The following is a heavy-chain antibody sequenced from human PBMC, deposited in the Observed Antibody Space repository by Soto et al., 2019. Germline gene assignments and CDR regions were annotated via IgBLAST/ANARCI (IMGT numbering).Heavy chain of an antibody. CDR2: IYYDGSNK. CDR1: GFTFSSYG. Sequence: QVQLVESGGGVVQPGRSLRLSCAASGFTFSSYGMHWVRQAPGKGLEWVAVIYYDGSNKYYADSVKGRFTISRDNSKNTLYLQMNSLRAEDTAVYYCARDIKDDGSGYYAGFEYWGKGTLVTVSS. J-gene: IGHJ4*02. CDR3: ARDIKDDGSGYYAGFEY. D-gene: IGHD3-22*01. V-gene: IGHV3-33*01.